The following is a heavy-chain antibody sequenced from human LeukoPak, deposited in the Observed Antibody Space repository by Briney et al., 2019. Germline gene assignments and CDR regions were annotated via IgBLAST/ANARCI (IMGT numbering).Heavy chain of an antibody. CDR2: ISAYNGNT. CDR1: GYTFTGYY. J-gene: IGHJ4*02. V-gene: IGHV1-18*04. CDR3: ARTGWRVSYYFDY. D-gene: IGHD6-6*01. Sequence: GASVKVSCKASGYTFTGYYMHWARQAPGQGLEWMGWISAYNGNTNYAQKLQGRVTMTTDTSTSTAYMELRSLRSDDTAVYYCARTGWRVSYYFDYWGQGTLVTVSS.